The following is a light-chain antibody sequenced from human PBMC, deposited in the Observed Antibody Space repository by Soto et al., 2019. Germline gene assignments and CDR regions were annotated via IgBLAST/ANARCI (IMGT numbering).Light chain of an antibody. J-gene: IGKJ4*01. CDR1: QSISTW. Sequence: DIQMTQSPSTLSASVGDRVTITCRASQSISTWLAWYQQKAGKAPKLLIYQASNLESGVPSRFSGRGSGTEFTLTISSLQPDDFATYYCQQYNYYSLTFGGGTKVEIK. V-gene: IGKV1-5*03. CDR2: QAS. CDR3: QQYNYYSLT.